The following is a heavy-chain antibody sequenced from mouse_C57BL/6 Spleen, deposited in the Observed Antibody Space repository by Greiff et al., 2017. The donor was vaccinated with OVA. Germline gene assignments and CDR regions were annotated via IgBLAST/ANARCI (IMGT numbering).Heavy chain of an antibody. CDR3: ARGTTVVAYYAIDY. V-gene: IGHV1-64*01. CDR2: IHPNSGST. J-gene: IGHJ4*01. Sequence: QVQLQQPGAELVKPGASVKLSCKASGYTFTSYWMHWVKQRPGQGLEWIGMIHPNSGSTNYNEKFKSKATLTVDKSSSTAYMQLSSLTSEDSAVYYCARGTTVVAYYAIDYWGQGTSVTVSS. D-gene: IGHD1-1*01. CDR1: GYTFTSYW.